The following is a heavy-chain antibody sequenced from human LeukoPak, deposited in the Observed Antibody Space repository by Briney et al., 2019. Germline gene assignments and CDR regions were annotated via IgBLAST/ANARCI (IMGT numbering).Heavy chain of an antibody. D-gene: IGHD1-1*01. CDR3: ARDGGPGAFDY. CDR1: GFTFSTYW. Sequence: GGSLRLSCAASGFTFSTYWMYWVRQAPGRGLVWVSRISFDGASRNYADSVKGRFTISRDNSNNTMFLQMDSLRGEDTAIYYCARDGGPGAFDYWGQGTLVTVSS. CDR2: ISFDGASR. V-gene: IGHV3-74*01. J-gene: IGHJ4*02.